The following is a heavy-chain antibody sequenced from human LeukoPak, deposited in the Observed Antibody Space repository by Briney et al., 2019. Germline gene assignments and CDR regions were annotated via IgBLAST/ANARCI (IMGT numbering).Heavy chain of an antibody. CDR2: INHSGST. D-gene: IGHD3-22*01. V-gene: IGHV4-34*01. J-gene: IGHJ4*02. CDR1: GGPFSGYY. CDR3: ARGLITFRTGYYYDSSGYYGYFDY. Sequence: SETLSLTCAVYGGPFSGYYWSWIRQPPGKGLEWIGEINHSGSTNYNPSLKSRVTISVDTSKNQFSLKLSSVTAADTAVYYCARGLITFRTGYYYDSSGYYGYFDYWGQGTLVTISS.